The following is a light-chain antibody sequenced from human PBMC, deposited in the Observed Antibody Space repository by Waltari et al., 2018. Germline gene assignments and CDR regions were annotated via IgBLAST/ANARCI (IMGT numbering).Light chain of an antibody. J-gene: IGKJ5*01. CDR3: QQYYSSPIS. CDR2: WAS. Sequence: EIVMTQSPDSLAVSLGERAAINCKSSRSVLYNSNKNNYLAWYQQKPRQSPKLLSNWASSREAGVPDRFSGSGSGTDFTLTISSLQAEDVAVYYCQQYYSSPISFGQGTRLEIK. CDR1: RSVLYNSNKNNY. V-gene: IGKV4-1*01.